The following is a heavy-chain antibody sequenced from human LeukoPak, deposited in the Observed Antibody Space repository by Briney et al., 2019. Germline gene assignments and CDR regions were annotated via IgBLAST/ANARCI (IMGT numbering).Heavy chain of an antibody. D-gene: IGHD3-10*01. J-gene: IGHJ4*02. Sequence: SETLSLTCAVYGGSFSGYYWSWIRQPPGKGLEWIGEINHSGSTNYNPSLKGRVTISVDTSKNQFSLKLSSVTAADTAVYYCARTRYYYNSRSYGAPYYFDYWGQGTLSPSLQ. V-gene: IGHV4-34*01. CDR3: ARTRYYYNSRSYGAPYYFDY. CDR1: GGSFSGYY. CDR2: INHSGST.